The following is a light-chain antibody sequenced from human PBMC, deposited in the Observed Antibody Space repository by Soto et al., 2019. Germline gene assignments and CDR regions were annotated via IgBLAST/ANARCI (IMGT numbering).Light chain of an antibody. CDR1: QTIIGY. J-gene: IGKJ1*01. Sequence: DIQMTQSPSPLSASIGDSVTITCRASQTIIGYLNWYQQKPGKAPRLLINAASNLQSGVPSRFRGSGSETDFTLTITSLQPEDFATYYCQQSYTTPRTFGQGTKVEIQ. CDR2: AAS. CDR3: QQSYTTPRT. V-gene: IGKV1-39*01.